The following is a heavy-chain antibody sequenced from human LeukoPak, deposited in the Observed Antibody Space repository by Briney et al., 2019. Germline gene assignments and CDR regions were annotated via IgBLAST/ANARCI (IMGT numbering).Heavy chain of an antibody. D-gene: IGHD2-2*01. CDR2: IWNDGSNN. J-gene: IGHJ3*02. Sequence: PGRSLRLSCAPDTFTFSSYGMDWDRPAQGKGREWVAVIWNDGSNNYYEDSVKGRVTISRDNSKNTLYLQMNSLRAEDTAVYYCAKGRSGTEEAFDIWGQGTMVTVSS. CDR3: AKGRSGTEEAFDI. V-gene: IGHV3-33*06. CDR1: TFTFSSYG.